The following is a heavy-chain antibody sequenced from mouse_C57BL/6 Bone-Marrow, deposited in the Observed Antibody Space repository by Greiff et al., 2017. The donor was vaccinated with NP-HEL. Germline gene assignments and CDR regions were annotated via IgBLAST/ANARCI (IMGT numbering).Heavy chain of an antibody. CDR3: ARWGYYRAMDY. CDR1: GYTFTDYY. J-gene: IGHJ4*01. CDR2: INPYNGGT. Sequence: EVKLMESGPVLVKPGASVKMSCKASGYTFTDYYMNWVKQSHGKSLEWIGVINPYNGGTSYNQKFKGKATLTVDKSSSTAYMELNSLTSEDSAVYYCARWGYYRAMDYWGQGTSVTVSS. V-gene: IGHV1-19*01. D-gene: IGHD2-3*01.